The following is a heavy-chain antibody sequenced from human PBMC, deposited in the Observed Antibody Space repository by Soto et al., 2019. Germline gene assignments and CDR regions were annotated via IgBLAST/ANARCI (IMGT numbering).Heavy chain of an antibody. V-gene: IGHV1-69*01. Sequence: QVQLVQSGAEVKKPGSSVKVSCKASGGTFSSYAISWVRQAPGQGLEWMGGIIPIFGTANYAQKFQGRVTITADESTSTVYIQLSSLRSEDTAVYYCARPDEAVADSCQFDYWGQGTLVTVS. CDR3: ARPDEAVADSCQFDY. CDR1: GGTFSSYA. CDR2: IIPIFGTA. J-gene: IGHJ4*02. D-gene: IGHD6-19*01.